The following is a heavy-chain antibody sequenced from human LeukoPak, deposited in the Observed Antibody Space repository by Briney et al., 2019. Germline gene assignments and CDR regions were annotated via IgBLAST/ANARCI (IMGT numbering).Heavy chain of an antibody. CDR3: AKGLDIVATTRRFGNWFDP. Sequence: GGSLRLSCAASGFTFSDYYMSWIRQAPGKGLEWVSYISSSGSTIYYADSVKGRFTISRDNAKNSLYLQMNSLRAEDTAVYYCAKGLDIVATTRRFGNWFDPWGQGTLVTVSS. V-gene: IGHV3-11*01. CDR1: GFTFSDYY. CDR2: ISSSGSTI. J-gene: IGHJ5*02. D-gene: IGHD5-12*01.